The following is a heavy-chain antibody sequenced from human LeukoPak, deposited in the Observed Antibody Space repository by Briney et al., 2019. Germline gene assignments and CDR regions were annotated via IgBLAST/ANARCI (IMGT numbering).Heavy chain of an antibody. D-gene: IGHD3-3*01. CDR1: GGSFSGYY. CDR3: ARLDVTFYFGVVTEAFDY. CDR2: INHSGST. Sequence: SETLSLTCAVYGGSFSGYYWSWIRQPPGKGLEWVGEINHSGSTNYNPSLKSRVTISVDTSKNQFSLKLSSVTAADTAVYYCARLDVTFYFGVVTEAFDYWGQGTLVTVSS. V-gene: IGHV4-34*01. J-gene: IGHJ4*02.